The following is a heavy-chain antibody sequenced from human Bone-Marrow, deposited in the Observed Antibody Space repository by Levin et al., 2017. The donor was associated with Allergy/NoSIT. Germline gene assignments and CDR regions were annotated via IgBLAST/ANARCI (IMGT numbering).Heavy chain of an antibody. CDR3: ARGGYDSSGPLWGDYFDY. CDR1: GFTFSDYY. J-gene: IGHJ4*02. V-gene: IGHV3-11*01. D-gene: IGHD3-22*01. Sequence: GGSLRLSCAASGFTFSDYYMSWIRQAPGKGLEWISYISSSGSPIYYADSVKGRFTISRDNARNSLYLQMNSLRAEDTAVYYCARGGYDSSGPLWGDYFDYWGQGTLVTVSS. CDR2: ISSSGSPI.